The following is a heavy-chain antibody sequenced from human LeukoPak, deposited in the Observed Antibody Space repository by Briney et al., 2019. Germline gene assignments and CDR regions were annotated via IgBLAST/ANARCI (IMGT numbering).Heavy chain of an antibody. V-gene: IGHV3-7*01. CDR3: SRASGSSSGRGDWPIDY. J-gene: IGHJ4*02. CDR2: INQYGSEK. CDR1: RFTFISYL. Sequence: GGALRLSRAASRFTFISYLMSGVRQPPGKGLEGVANINQYGSEKHYVHSLKGRFTISRHNPKKSLYLQMNSLRAEHTAVYYFSRASGSSSGRGDWPIDYWGQGTLATASS. D-gene: IGHD1-26*01.